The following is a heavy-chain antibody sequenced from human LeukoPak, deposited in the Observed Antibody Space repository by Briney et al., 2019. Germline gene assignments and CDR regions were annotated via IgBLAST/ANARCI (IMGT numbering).Heavy chain of an antibody. CDR3: ARASNPWLQLT. V-gene: IGHV3-7*05. J-gene: IGHJ5*02. Sequence: GGSLRLSCAASGFTFSNYWMIWVRQAPGKGLEWVGNIKQDGSEKRYADSVRGRFTISRDNAQTSLYLQMNSLRAEDTAVYYCARASNPWLQLTWGQGTLVTVSS. CDR1: GFTFSNYW. D-gene: IGHD5-24*01. CDR2: IKQDGSEK.